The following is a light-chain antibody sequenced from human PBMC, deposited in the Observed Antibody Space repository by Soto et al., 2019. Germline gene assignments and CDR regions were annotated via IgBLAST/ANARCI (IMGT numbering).Light chain of an antibody. V-gene: IGKV1-39*01. CDR2: AAS. J-gene: IGKJ2*01. CDR1: QSIAIY. CDR3: QQTYTIPQYT. Sequence: DIQMTQSPSSLSASVGDRVTITCRASQSIAIYLNWYQQKPGKAPNLLIYAASSLQSGVPSRLSGSGSGTDFTLTISNLQPEDVATYFCQQTYTIPQYTFGQGTKVDIK.